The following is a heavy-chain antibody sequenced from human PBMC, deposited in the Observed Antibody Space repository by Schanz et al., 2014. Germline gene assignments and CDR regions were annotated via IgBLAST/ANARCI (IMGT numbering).Heavy chain of an antibody. CDR2: VYFSGTT. D-gene: IGHD3-16*01. V-gene: IGHV4-39*01. J-gene: IGHJ5*02. CDR1: GGSISSGESY. CDR3: ARHGGYYDVLNSFDI. Sequence: QLQLQESGPGLVKPSETLSLTCTVSGGSISSGESYWGWIRQSPEEGLQYIGSVYFSGTTASSPWLKGRVTISVDTSKNQFSLMLTSVTAADTAVYFCARHGGYYDVLNSFDIWGQGTLVTVSS.